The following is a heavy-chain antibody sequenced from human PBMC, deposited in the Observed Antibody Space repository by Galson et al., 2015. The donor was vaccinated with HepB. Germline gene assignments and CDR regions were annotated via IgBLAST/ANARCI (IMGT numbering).Heavy chain of an antibody. CDR3: ARGRIGDCSSTSWPAISYGMDV. J-gene: IGHJ6*02. V-gene: IGHV1-18*04. Sequence: SVKVSCKASGYTSLSYAINWVRQAPGQGLEWVGWISVYDGDTKYAQKLQGRVIMTTDTSTSTAYMELRSLRSDDTALYYCARGRIGDCSSTSWPAISYGMDVWGQGTTVTVSS. D-gene: IGHD2-2*03. CDR2: ISVYDGDT. CDR1: GYTSLSYA.